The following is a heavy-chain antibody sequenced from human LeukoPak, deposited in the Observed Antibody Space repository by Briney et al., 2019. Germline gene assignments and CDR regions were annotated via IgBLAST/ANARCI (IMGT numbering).Heavy chain of an antibody. Sequence: GRSLRLSCAASGFIFSSYVMHWVRQAPGKGLEWVALISSDASNKYFADSVRGRFTISRDNSKNTLYLQMNSLRTEDTAVYYCASKWYCGGDCYYQIDYWGQGNLVTVSS. D-gene: IGHD2-21*02. J-gene: IGHJ4*02. CDR2: ISSDASNK. CDR3: ASKWYCGGDCYYQIDY. V-gene: IGHV3-30*03. CDR1: GFIFSSYV.